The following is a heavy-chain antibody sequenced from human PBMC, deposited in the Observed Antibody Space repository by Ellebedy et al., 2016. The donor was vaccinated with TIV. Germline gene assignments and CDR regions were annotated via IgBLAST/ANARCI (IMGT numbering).Heavy chain of an antibody. J-gene: IGHJ4*02. CDR1: GFTFSSYS. CDR3: ARGGGDYYDSSGYYGY. D-gene: IGHD3-22*01. Sequence: GGSLRLSCAASGFTFSSYSMNWVRQAPGKGLEWVSSISSSSSYIYYADSVKGRFTISRDNAKNSLDLQMNSLRAEDTAVYYCARGGGDYYDSSGYYGYWGQGTLVTVSS. CDR2: ISSSSSYI. V-gene: IGHV3-21*01.